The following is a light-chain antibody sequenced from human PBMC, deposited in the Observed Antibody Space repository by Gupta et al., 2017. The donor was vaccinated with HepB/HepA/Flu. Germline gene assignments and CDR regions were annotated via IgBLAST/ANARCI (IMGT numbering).Light chain of an antibody. J-gene: IGLJ1*01. CDR1: SSNIGNNY. Sequence: QSVLTHPPSVSAAPGQKVTIPCSGSSSNIGNNYVSWYQQLPGTAPKLLIYENNKRPSGIPDRFSGSKSGTSATLGITGLQTGDEADYYCGTWDSSLSAVFGTGTKVTVL. CDR3: GTWDSSLSAV. CDR2: ENN. V-gene: IGLV1-51*02.